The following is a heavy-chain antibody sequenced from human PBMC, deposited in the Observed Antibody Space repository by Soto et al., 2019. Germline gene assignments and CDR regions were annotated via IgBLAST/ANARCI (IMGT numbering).Heavy chain of an antibody. D-gene: IGHD4-17*01. CDR1: GYTFGTST. CDR2: IKAYSGNT. CDR3: AIADYGDDDY. Sequence: QLQLVQSGAEAKKPGASVKVSCKASGYTFGTSTISWLRQAPGKGLEWMGWIKAYSGNTNYAPKRQGRVTMTTDTPTSTAYMELRSLTTDDTATYYCAIADYGDDDYWGQGTLVTVSS. V-gene: IGHV1-18*04. J-gene: IGHJ4*02.